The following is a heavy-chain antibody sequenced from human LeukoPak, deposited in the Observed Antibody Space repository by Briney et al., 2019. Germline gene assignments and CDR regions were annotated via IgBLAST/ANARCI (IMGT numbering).Heavy chain of an antibody. D-gene: IGHD3-3*01. CDR1: GGSISSYY. CDR2: IYYSGST. CDR3: ATTSAPIYDFWSGYPGGFDY. V-gene: IGHV4-59*01. J-gene: IGHJ4*02. Sequence: SETLSLTCPVSGGSISSYYWSWIRQPPGKGLEWIGYIYYSGSTNYNPSLKSRVTISVDTSKNQFSLKLSSVTAADTAVYYCATTSAPIYDFWSGYPGGFDYWGQGTLVTVSS.